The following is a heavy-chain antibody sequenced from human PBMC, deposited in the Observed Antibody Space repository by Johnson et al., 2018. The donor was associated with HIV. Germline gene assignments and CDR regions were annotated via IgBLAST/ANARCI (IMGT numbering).Heavy chain of an antibody. CDR2: ISGSGGST. D-gene: IGHD1-26*01. J-gene: IGHJ3*02. CDR3: ARGSYDGDAFDI. Sequence: VQLVESGGGLVQPGGSLRLSCAASGFTFSSYAMSWVRQAPGKGLEWVSGISGSGGSTNYAGSVKGRFTISIENAKNSLYLQLNSLRAGDTALYYCARGSYDGDAFDIWGQGTMVTVSS. CDR1: GFTFSSYA. V-gene: IGHV3-23*04.